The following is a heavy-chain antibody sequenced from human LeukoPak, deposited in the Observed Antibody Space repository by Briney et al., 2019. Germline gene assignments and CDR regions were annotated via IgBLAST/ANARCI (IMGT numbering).Heavy chain of an antibody. Sequence: KPSETLSLPCTVSGGSISSYYWSWIRQPPGKGLEWIGYIYYTGSTNYNPSLRSRVTISVDTSKNQFSLKLSSVTAADTAVYYCARATTGEPYGWFDPWGQGTLVTVSS. D-gene: IGHD7-27*01. CDR3: ARATTGEPYGWFDP. V-gene: IGHV4-59*01. CDR1: GGSISSYY. CDR2: IYYTGST. J-gene: IGHJ5*02.